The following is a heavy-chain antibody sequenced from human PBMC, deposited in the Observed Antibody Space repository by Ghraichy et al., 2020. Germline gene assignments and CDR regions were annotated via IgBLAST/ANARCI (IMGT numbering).Heavy chain of an antibody. Sequence: SETLSLTCAVYGGSFSGYYWSWIRQPPGKGPEWIGEINHSGSTNYNPSLKIRVTISVDTSKNQFSLKLSSVTAADTAVYYCARGRDDFWSGYLNWFDPWGQGTLVTVSS. CDR2: INHSGST. CDR1: GGSFSGYY. D-gene: IGHD3-3*01. V-gene: IGHV4-34*01. CDR3: ARGRDDFWSGYLNWFDP. J-gene: IGHJ5*02.